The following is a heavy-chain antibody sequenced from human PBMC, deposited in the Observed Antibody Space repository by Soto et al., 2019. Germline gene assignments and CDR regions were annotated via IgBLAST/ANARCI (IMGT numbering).Heavy chain of an antibody. V-gene: IGHV3-49*03. CDR1: GFTSGDYA. Sequence: LRLSCTASGFTSGDYAMSWFRQAPGKGLEWVGFIRNKAFGGTTDYAASVKGRFTISRDDSKSITYLQMDSLKTEDTAVYYCAGHLGTSGWHPYGQDYWGQGTLVTVSS. J-gene: IGHJ4*02. CDR2: IRNKAFGGTT. CDR3: AGHLGTSGWHPYGQDY. D-gene: IGHD2-2*01.